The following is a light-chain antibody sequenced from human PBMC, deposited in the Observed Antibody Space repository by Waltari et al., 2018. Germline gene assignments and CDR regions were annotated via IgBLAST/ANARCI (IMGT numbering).Light chain of an antibody. Sequence: QSALTQPASVSGSPGQSITISCTRTSADVGAYKYVSWYQHHPGKAPKLMSYDVETRPSGVYIGFSGSKYHDTADLTISGLQTDDDADYYCSTYTTHNTLIFGGGTKLTVL. V-gene: IGLV2-14*03. CDR1: SADVGAYKY. CDR3: STYTTHNTLI. CDR2: DVE. J-gene: IGLJ2*01.